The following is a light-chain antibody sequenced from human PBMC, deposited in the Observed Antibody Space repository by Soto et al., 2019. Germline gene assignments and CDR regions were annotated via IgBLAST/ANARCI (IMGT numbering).Light chain of an antibody. J-gene: IGKJ5*01. CDR2: SAS. CDR3: QQLNSYPQT. CDR1: RGISSY. Sequence: QLTQSPSSLSASVGDRVTITCQASRGISSYLAWYQQKPGKPPTLLVYSASTLQSGVPSRFSGSGSGPDFTLTISSLQPEDSATYFCQQLNSYPQTFGQGTRLEVK. V-gene: IGKV1-9*01.